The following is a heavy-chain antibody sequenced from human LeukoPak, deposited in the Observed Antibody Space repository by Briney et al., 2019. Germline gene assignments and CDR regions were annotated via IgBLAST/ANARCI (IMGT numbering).Heavy chain of an antibody. CDR3: AKDQRGLLRGNAFDI. Sequence: GESLRLSCAASGFPFSSYSMNWVRQAPGKGLEGVSTNRGSGGSTYYADSVKGRFTTSRDNYKNSLYLQMTSLRAEDTVLYYCAKDQRGLLRGNAFDIWGQGTMVTVSS. D-gene: IGHD2-15*01. J-gene: IGHJ3*02. CDR1: GFPFSSYS. CDR2: NRGSGGST. V-gene: IGHV3-23*01.